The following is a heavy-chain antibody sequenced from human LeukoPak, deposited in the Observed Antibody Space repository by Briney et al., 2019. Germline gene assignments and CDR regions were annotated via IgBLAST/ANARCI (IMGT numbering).Heavy chain of an antibody. D-gene: IGHD6-19*01. J-gene: IGHJ4*02. V-gene: IGHV3-11*01. CDR2: IGYSATTV. Sequence: GGSLRLSCAASGFTFSNYYMTWIRQAPGKGLEWISYIGYSATTVYYADSVRGRFTISRDDAKNSLFLQMDSLRAEDTAVYYCARTLAVADHWGQGTLVTVSS. CDR3: ARTLAVADH. CDR1: GFTFSNYY.